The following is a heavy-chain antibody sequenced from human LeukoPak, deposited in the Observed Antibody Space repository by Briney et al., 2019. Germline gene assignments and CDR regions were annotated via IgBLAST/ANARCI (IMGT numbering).Heavy chain of an antibody. D-gene: IGHD5/OR15-5a*01. J-gene: IGHJ4*02. V-gene: IGHV5-51*01. CDR3: TRRQCTVYAIWDY. CDR1: GFSFTSYW. Sequence: GESLKISCKGSGFSFTSYWIAWVRPVTGKGLGWMGIIYPGDSVTGYNTAFQGQVTISAVKSNATASLQWSSLKASDTAIYYCTRRQCTVYAIWDYWGQGTLVTVSS. CDR2: IYPGDSVT.